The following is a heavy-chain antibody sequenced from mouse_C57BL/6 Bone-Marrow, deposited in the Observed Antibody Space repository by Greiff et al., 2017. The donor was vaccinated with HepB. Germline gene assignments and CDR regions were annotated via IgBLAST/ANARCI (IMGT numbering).Heavy chain of an antibody. CDR3: TRVVYDGYYNYFDY. J-gene: IGHJ2*01. CDR2: ISSGGDYI. V-gene: IGHV5-9-1*02. CDR1: GFTFSSYA. Sequence: EVMLVESGEGLVKPGGSLKLSCAASGFTFSSYAMSWVRQTPEKRLEWVAYISSGGDYIYYADTVKGRFTISRDNARNTLYLKMSSLKSEDTAMYYCTRVVYDGYYNYFDYWGQGTTLTVSA. D-gene: IGHD2-3*01.